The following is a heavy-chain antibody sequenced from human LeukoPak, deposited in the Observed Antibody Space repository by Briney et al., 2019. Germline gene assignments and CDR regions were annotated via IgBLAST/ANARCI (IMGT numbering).Heavy chain of an antibody. CDR1: GFTFSRYW. CDR3: ATHSGWRFDY. J-gene: IGHJ4*02. CDR2: IKQDGGEK. D-gene: IGHD6-19*01. Sequence: GGSLRLSCAASGFTFSRYWMSWVRQAPGKGLEWVANIKQDGGEKYHVDSVKGRFTISRDNAKNSLFLQMNNLRAEDTAVYYCATHSGWRFDYWGQGTLVTVSS. V-gene: IGHV3-7*03.